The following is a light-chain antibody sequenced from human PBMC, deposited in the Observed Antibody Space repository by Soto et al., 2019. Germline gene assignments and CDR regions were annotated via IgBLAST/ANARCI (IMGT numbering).Light chain of an antibody. J-gene: IGKJ4*01. CDR3: QQYYSTPLT. V-gene: IGKV4-1*01. CDR2: WAS. Sequence: DIVMTQSPDSLGVSLGERATINCKSSQSVLYSSNNKNYLAWYQQKQGQPPKLLIYWASTRESGVPDRFSGSGSGTDFTLTISSLQAEDVAVYYCQQYYSTPLTFGGGTKVEIK. CDR1: QSVLYSSNNKNY.